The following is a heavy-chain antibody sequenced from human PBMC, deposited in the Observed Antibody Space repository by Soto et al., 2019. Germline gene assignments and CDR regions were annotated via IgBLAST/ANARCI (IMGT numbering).Heavy chain of an antibody. V-gene: IGHV1-69*13. CDR3: ASGWLQFRVFY. CDR2: IIPIFGTA. CDR1: GGTFSSYA. J-gene: IGHJ4*02. Sequence: SVKVSCKASGGTFSSYAISWVRQAPGQGFEWMGGIIPIFGTANYAQKFQGRVTITADESTSTAYMELSSLRSEDTAVYYCASGWLQFRVFYWGQGTLVTVSS. D-gene: IGHD5-12*01.